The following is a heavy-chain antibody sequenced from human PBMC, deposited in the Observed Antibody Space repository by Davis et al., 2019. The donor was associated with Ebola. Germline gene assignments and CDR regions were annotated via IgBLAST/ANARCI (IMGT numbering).Heavy chain of an antibody. D-gene: IGHD3-3*01. CDR1: GYTLTESS. CDR3: AKGGFLEDYLDV. V-gene: IGHV3-23*01. Sequence: SCKVYGYTLTESSMHWVRQAPGKGLEWVSSITGGGDYTYYADSVRGRFSISRDNSKNTLYLTMNSLRVDDTAIYYCAKGGFLEDYLDVWGKGTTVTVSS. J-gene: IGHJ6*03. CDR2: ITGGGDYT.